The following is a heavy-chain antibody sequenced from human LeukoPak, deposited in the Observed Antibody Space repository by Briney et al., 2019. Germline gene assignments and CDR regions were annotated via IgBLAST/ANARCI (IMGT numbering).Heavy chain of an antibody. CDR1: GGSISSYY. V-gene: IGHV4-59*08. Sequence: SETLSLTCTVSGGSISSYYWSWIRQPPGKGLEWIGYIYYSGSTNYNPSLKSRATISVDTSKNQFSLKLRSVTAADTAVYYCARGSAQDWYFDLWGRGNLVTVSS. CDR2: IYYSGST. J-gene: IGHJ2*01. CDR3: ARGSAQDWYFDL.